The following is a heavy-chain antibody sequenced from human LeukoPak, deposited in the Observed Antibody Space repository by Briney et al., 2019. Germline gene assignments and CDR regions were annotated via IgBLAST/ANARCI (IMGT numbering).Heavy chain of an antibody. V-gene: IGHV2-5*02. CDR3: ARTSLYDILTGPYFQH. CDR2: IYWDDDK. D-gene: IGHD3-9*01. CDR1: GFLLSTSGVG. Sequence: SGPTLVNPTQTLTLTCTFSGFLLSTSGVGVGWIRQPPGKALEWLALIYWDDDKRYSPSLKSRLTITKDTSKNQVVLTMTNMDPVDTATYYCARTSLYDILTGPYFQHWGQGTLVTVSS. J-gene: IGHJ1*01.